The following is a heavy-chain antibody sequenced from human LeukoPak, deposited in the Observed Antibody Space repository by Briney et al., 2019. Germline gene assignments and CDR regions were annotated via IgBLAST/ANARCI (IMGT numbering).Heavy chain of an antibody. CDR3: ARDLRDYDFWSGSPPFIDI. D-gene: IGHD3-3*01. J-gene: IGHJ3*02. CDR1: GFTFSSYS. V-gene: IGHV3-21*01. Sequence: PGGSLRLSCAASGFTFSSYSMNWVRQAPGKGLVWVSSISSSSSYIYYADSVKGRFTISRDNAKNSLYLQMNSLRAEDTAVYYCARDLRDYDFWSGSPPFIDIWGQGTMVTVSS. CDR2: ISSSSSYI.